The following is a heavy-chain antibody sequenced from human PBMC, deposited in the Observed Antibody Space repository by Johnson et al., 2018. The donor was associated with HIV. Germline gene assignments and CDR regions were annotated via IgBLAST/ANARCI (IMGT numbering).Heavy chain of an antibody. CDR1: GFNFNDYG. CDR3: AKAYLLGPPNDAFHV. CDR2: ISWNSGIV. J-gene: IGHJ3*01. V-gene: IGHV3-9*01. D-gene: IGHD7-27*01. Sequence: VHLVESGGGLVQPGRSLRLSCAASGFNFNDYGMHWVRQVPGKGLEWVSGISWNSGIVAYAASVRGRFTVSRDNAKNSLYLQMNSLNPEDTALYYCAKAYLLGPPNDAFHVWGQGTMVTVSS.